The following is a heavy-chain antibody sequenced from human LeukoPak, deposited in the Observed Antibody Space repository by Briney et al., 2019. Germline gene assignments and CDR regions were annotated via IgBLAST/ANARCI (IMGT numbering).Heavy chain of an antibody. D-gene: IGHD1-14*01. V-gene: IGHV1-2*02. Sequence: ASVKLSCKASGYTFTDYYILWVRQAPGQGLEWMGWINPNSGGTNYTQKFQGRVTMTRDTSISTAYLELNRLTSDDTAVYYCARVLARYGNLDYWGQGILVTVSS. CDR1: GYTFTDYY. CDR3: ARVLARYGNLDY. CDR2: INPNSGGT. J-gene: IGHJ4*02.